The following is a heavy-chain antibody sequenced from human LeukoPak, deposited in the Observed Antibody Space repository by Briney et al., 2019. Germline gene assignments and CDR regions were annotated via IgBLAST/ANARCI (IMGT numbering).Heavy chain of an antibody. Sequence: SVKVSCKASGFTFTSSAVQWVRQARGQRLEWIGWIVVGSGNTNYAQKFQERVTITRDMSTSTAYMELSSLRSEDTAVYYCAAQESIVVVPAARTPFDPWGQRTLVTVSS. V-gene: IGHV1-58*01. J-gene: IGHJ5*02. D-gene: IGHD2-2*01. CDR3: AAQESIVVVPAARTPFDP. CDR1: GFTFTSSA. CDR2: IVVGSGNT.